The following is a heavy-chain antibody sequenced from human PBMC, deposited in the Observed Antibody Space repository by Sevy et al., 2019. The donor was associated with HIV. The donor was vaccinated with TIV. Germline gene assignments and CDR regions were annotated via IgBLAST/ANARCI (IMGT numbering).Heavy chain of an antibody. CDR2: ISSNGGST. D-gene: IGHD2-2*01. J-gene: IGHJ6*03. V-gene: IGHV3-64D*06. Sequence: GGSLRLSCSASGFTFSSYAMHWVRQAPGKGLEYVSAISSNGGSTYYADSVKGRFTISRDNSKNTLYLQMSSLRAEDTAVYYYVKELGYCSSTSSLKYYYYYMDVWGKGTTVTVSS. CDR1: GFTFSSYA. CDR3: VKELGYCSSTSSLKYYYYYMDV.